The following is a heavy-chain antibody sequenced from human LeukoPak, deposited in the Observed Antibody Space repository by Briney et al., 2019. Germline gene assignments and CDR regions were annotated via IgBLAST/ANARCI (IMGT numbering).Heavy chain of an antibody. Sequence: GGSLRLSCAASGFTFSSYWMHWVRQAPGKGLVWVSRINSDGSSTSYADSVKGRFTISRDNAKNTLYLQMNSLRAEDTAVYYCARDRQDSSGYYLYYYYYYMDVWGKGTTVTVS. V-gene: IGHV3-74*01. CDR2: INSDGSST. CDR1: GFTFSSYW. J-gene: IGHJ6*03. CDR3: ARDRQDSSGYYLYYYYYYMDV. D-gene: IGHD3-22*01.